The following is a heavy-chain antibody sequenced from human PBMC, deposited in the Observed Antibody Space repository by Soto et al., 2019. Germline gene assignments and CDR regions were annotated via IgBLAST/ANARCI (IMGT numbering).Heavy chain of an antibody. CDR1: GFTFSSYA. V-gene: IGHV3-23*01. D-gene: IGHD3-22*01. CDR2: ISGSGGST. CDR3: AKFSGYYFYFDY. Sequence: HPGGSLRLSCAASGFTFSSYAMSWVRQAPGKGLEWVSAISGSGGSTYYADSVKGWFTISRDNSKNTLYLQMNSLRAEDTAVYYCAKFSGYYFYFDYWGQGTLVTVSS. J-gene: IGHJ4*02.